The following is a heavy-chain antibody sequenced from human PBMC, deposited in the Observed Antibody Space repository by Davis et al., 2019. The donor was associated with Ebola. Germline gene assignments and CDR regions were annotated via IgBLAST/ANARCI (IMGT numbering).Heavy chain of an antibody. CDR2: IKQDGSEK. D-gene: IGHD6-19*01. V-gene: IGHV3-7*01. J-gene: IGHJ5*02. CDR3: ARERGYSSGWYVP. CDR1: GGSFSGYY. Sequence: PSETLSLTCAVYGGSFSGYYWSWVRQAPGKGLEWVANIKQDGSEKYYVDSVKGRFTISRDNAKNSLYLQMNSLRAEDTAVYYCARERGYSSGWYVPWGQGTLVTVSS.